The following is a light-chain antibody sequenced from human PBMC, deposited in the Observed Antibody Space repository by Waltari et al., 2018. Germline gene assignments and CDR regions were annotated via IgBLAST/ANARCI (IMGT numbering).Light chain of an antibody. CDR2: DAS. CDR1: QSVGGNY. V-gene: IGKV3-20*01. J-gene: IGKJ4*01. Sequence: IVLTQSPGTLPLSPGEGATLSCRASQSVGGNYLVWFQQKPGQAPRLLIYDASNRATGIPDRFSGSGSGTDFTLTISRLEPEDFAVYYCQQSVTSPLTFGGGTKVDI. CDR3: QQSVTSPLT.